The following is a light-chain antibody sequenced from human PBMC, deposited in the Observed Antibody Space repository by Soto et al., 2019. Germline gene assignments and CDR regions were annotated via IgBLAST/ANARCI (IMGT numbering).Light chain of an antibody. CDR1: QSISSY. Sequence: DIQMTQSPSSLSASVGERITISCRASQSISSYLNWYQHKPGKAPKLLIYEASTLQSGVPSRFSGSGSVTDFTLTITSLQPEDFATYYCQQSLTTPPTFGQGTRADIK. CDR2: EAS. CDR3: QQSLTTPPT. V-gene: IGKV1-39*01. J-gene: IGKJ1*01.